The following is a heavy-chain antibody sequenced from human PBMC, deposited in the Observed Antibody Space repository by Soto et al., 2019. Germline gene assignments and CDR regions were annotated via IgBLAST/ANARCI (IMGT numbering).Heavy chain of an antibody. CDR1: GGSINSGGYY. Sequence: VQLQESGPGLVKPSQTLSLTCTVSGGSINSGGYYWIWILQHPGKGLEWIGHIDYSGYTSYNPSLKRRLTVSVDTSKTQFSLRLTSVTAADAALYYCATSYCRSTNCPYYFDYWGQGTLVTVSS. CDR3: ATSYCRSTNCPYYFDY. D-gene: IGHD2-2*01. J-gene: IGHJ4*02. CDR2: IDYSGYT. V-gene: IGHV4-31*03.